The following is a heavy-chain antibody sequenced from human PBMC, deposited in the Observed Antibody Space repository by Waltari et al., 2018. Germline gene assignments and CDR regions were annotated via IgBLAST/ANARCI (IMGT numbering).Heavy chain of an antibody. J-gene: IGHJ4*02. CDR3: AKDWGWDY. CDR1: GFTFSRYA. CDR2: ISGSGDST. V-gene: IGHV3-23*01. Sequence: EVQLLESGGGLVQPGGSLRLSCAASGFTFSRYAMSWLRQAPGKGLEWVSGISGSGDSTYCADSKKGRFTISRDNSKNTLYLQMNSLRVEDTAVYYCAKDWGWDYWGQGTLVTVSS. D-gene: IGHD3-16*01.